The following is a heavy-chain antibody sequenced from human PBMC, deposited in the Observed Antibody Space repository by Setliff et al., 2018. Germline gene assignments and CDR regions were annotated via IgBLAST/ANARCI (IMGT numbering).Heavy chain of an antibody. V-gene: IGHV4-4*08. CDR2: IYSSGST. Sequence: PSETLSLTCSVSGASISNYYWSWIRQPPGKGLEWIGYIYSSGSTNYNPSLKSRVAISRDTSTNQLSLKLDSVTAADTALYYCARSPSSGAYWNPRPFYSDYWARGTLVTVSS. J-gene: IGHJ4*02. CDR3: ARSPSSGAYWNPRPFYSDY. D-gene: IGHD1-26*01. CDR1: GASISNYY.